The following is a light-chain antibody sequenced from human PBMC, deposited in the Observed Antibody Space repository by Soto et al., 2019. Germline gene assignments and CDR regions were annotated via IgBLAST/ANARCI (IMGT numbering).Light chain of an antibody. CDR3: QQYNSYSIT. CDR2: DAS. CDR1: QSIRSW. J-gene: IGKJ5*01. V-gene: IGKV1-5*02. Sequence: FQMPKSSATGTAFVGDRVTIIKRASQSIRSWVAWYPKKPGKAPKLMIYDASSLESGVPSRFSGSGSGTESTRTSSSLQPDDFATYYCQQYNSYSITFGQGTRLDIK.